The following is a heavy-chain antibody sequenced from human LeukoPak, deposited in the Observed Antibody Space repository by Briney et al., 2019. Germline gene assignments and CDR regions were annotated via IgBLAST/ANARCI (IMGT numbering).Heavy chain of an antibody. CDR3: TREVSGWRGGAFDL. J-gene: IGHJ3*01. D-gene: IGHD6-19*01. Sequence: GGSLRLSCAASGFTVSSNYMSWVRQAPGKGLEWVSYISGSSSTIYYADSVKGRFTISRDNAKNSPYLQMNSLRVDDTAVYYCTREVSGWRGGAFDLWGQGTMVTVSS. CDR2: ISGSSSTI. CDR1: GFTVSSNY. V-gene: IGHV3-48*04.